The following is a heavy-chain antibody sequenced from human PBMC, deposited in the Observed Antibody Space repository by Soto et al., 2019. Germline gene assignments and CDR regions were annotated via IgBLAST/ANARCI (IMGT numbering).Heavy chain of an antibody. CDR2: LYYSGST. D-gene: IGHD1-26*01. CDR3: ARDTGHYYADY. J-gene: IGHJ4*02. V-gene: IGHV4-30-4*01. Sequence: PSEALSVTCTVSVGSISIDGFAWSWIRQPPGKGLEWIGYLYYSGSTFYNPSFKSRVAIALDTSKNQLSLKLTSVTAADTALYYCARDTGHYYADYWGQGTMVTVSS. CDR1: VGSISIDGFA.